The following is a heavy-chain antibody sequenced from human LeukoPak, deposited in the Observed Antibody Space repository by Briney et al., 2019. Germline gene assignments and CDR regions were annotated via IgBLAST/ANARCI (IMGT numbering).Heavy chain of an antibody. CDR3: ARAKTYCTNGVCYTAIDY. CDR2: IYYSGST. D-gene: IGHD2-8*01. V-gene: IGHV4-59*01. CDR1: GGSISSYY. Sequence: SETLSLTCTVSGGSISSYYWSWIRQPPGKGLEWIGYIYYSGSTNYNPSLKSRVTISVDTSKNQFSLKLSSVTVADTAVYYCARAKTYCTNGVCYTAIDYWGQGTLVTVSS. J-gene: IGHJ4*02.